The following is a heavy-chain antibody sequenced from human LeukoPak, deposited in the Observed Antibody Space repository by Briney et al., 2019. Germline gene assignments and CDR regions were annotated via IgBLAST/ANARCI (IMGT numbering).Heavy chain of an antibody. D-gene: IGHD3-22*01. CDR2: IYSNGSA. J-gene: IGHJ4*02. CDR3: ARAQDFSDSSGPNYLDF. V-gene: IGHV4-61*02. Sequence: PSETLSLTCTVSSDSISSGTYYWNWIRQPVGKGLEWIGRIYSNGSANCSPSLKSRVTVSVDTSKNQFSLELSSVTAADTAVYYCARAQDFSDSSGPNYLDFWGQGILVTVSS. CDR1: SDSISSGTYY.